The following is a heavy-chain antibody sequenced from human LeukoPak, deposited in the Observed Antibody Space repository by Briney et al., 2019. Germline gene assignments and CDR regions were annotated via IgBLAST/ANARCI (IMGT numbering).Heavy chain of an antibody. CDR2: IYTSGST. D-gene: IGHD3-3*02. V-gene: IGHV4-61*02. CDR1: GGSISSGSDY. Sequence: SETLSLTCTVSGGSISSGSDYWRWIRQPSGKGLEWIGRIYTSGSTNYNPSLKSRVTISVDTSKNQFSLKLSSVTAADTAVYYCARGLAVYYMDVWGKGTTVTIPS. CDR3: ARGLAVYYMDV. J-gene: IGHJ6*03.